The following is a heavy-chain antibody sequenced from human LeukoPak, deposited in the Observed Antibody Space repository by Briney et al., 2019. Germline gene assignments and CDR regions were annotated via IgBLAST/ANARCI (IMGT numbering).Heavy chain of an antibody. Sequence: GGSLRLSCAASGFTFSSYSMTWVRQAPGMGLEWVSSISGSGGSIYYADSLKGRFTISRDNAKNSLSLQMNSLRAEDTAVYYCAGYRGITMIRGLTDTAGLGYWGQGTLVTVSS. CDR1: GFTFSSYS. D-gene: IGHD3-10*01. V-gene: IGHV3-21*01. CDR3: AGYRGITMIRGLTDTAGLGY. J-gene: IGHJ4*02. CDR2: ISGSGGSI.